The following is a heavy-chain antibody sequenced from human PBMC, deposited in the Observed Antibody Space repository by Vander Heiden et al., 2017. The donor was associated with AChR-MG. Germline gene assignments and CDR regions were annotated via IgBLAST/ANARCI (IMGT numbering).Heavy chain of an antibody. Sequence: QITLKESGPTLVKPTQTLTLTCTFSGFSLSTSGVGVGWIRQPPRKALEWLALIYWDDDKRYSPSLKSRLTITKDTSKNQVVLTMTNMDPVDTATYYCARTYYDILTELLYFDYWGQGTLVTVSS. CDR3: ARTYYDILTELLYFDY. V-gene: IGHV2-5*02. J-gene: IGHJ4*02. D-gene: IGHD3-9*01. CDR1: GFSLSTSGVG. CDR2: IYWDDDK.